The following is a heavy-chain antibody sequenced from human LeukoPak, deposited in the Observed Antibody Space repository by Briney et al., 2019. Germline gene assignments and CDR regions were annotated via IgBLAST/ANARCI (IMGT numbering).Heavy chain of an antibody. CDR1: GFTFSSYA. J-gene: IGHJ4*02. CDR3: ARVPGSNGLDY. V-gene: IGHV3-30*04. Sequence: GGSLRLSCAASGFTFSSYAMSWVRQAPGKGLEWVAVISYDGSNKYYADSVKGRFTISRDNSKSTLYLQMNSLRAEDTAVYYCARVPGSNGLDYWGQGTLVTVSS. D-gene: IGHD3-10*01. CDR2: ISYDGSNK.